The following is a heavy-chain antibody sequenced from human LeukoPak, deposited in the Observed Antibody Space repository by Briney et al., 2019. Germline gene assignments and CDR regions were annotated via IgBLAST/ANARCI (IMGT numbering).Heavy chain of an antibody. V-gene: IGHV4-39*01. Sequence: SDPQSLLCTVSSGSISSSYYWGWIRQTPGNGLERSESIYYSGSTLYNPSLKSRVTISVDTSKNQCSLKLSSVTAANTAVYYCARLRTTVTTRWFDPWGQGTLVTVSS. CDR3: ARLRTTVTTRWFDP. J-gene: IGHJ5*02. D-gene: IGHD4-17*01. CDR2: IYYSGST. CDR1: SGSISSSYY.